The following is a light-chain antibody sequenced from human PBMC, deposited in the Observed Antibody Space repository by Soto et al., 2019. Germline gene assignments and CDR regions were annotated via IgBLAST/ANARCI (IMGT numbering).Light chain of an antibody. CDR2: DAS. CDR3: QQYLITPWT. Sequence: EIVLTQSPATLSLSPGERATLSCRASQSVSSYLAWYQQKPGQAPRLLIYDASNRATGIPARFSGSGSGTDFTLTISSLEPEDFAVYYCQQYLITPWTFGQGTKVDIK. V-gene: IGKV3-11*01. CDR1: QSVSSY. J-gene: IGKJ1*01.